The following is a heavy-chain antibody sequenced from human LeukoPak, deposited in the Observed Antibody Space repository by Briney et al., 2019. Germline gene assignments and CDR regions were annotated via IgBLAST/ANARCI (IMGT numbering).Heavy chain of an antibody. V-gene: IGHV3-72*01. CDR1: GFTLSEHY. D-gene: IGHD3-10*01. J-gene: IGHJ4*02. Sequence: GGSLRLSCATSGFTLSEHYLDWVRQAPRKGVEWVGWTRNKANYYHPEYAVSVRGRFTISRDDANNSLYRQMSSLKIEDSAMYYYTRGRQFGNCGQGTLVTVSS. CDR2: TRNKANYYHP. CDR3: TRGRQFGN.